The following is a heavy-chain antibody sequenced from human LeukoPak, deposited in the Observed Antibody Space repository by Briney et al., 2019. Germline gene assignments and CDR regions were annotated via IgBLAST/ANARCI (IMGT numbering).Heavy chain of an antibody. CDR2: IKQDGSEK. Sequence: GGSLRLSCAASGLTISSYWMSWVRQAPGKGLEWVANIKQDGSEKYYVDSVKGRFTISRDNAKNSLYLQMNSLRAEDTAVYYCSRSRYLCSGGSCYRPFDYWGQGTLVTVSS. CDR1: GLTISSYW. J-gene: IGHJ4*02. V-gene: IGHV3-7*01. D-gene: IGHD2-15*01. CDR3: SRSRYLCSGGSCYRPFDY.